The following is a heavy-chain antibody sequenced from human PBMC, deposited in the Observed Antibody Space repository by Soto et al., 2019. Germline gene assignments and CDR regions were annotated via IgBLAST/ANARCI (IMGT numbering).Heavy chain of an antibody. V-gene: IGHV3-53*04. Sequence: EVQLVESGGGLVQPGGSLRLSCAASGFTVSSNYMSWVRQAPGKGLEWVSVIYSGGSTYYADSVKGRFTISRHNSKNTLYLQMNSLRAEDTAVYYCARGDVVVVAATKKYSEYFQHWGQGTLVTVSS. CDR3: ARGDVVVVAATKKYSEYFQH. CDR2: IYSGGST. D-gene: IGHD2-15*01. CDR1: GFTVSSNY. J-gene: IGHJ1*01.